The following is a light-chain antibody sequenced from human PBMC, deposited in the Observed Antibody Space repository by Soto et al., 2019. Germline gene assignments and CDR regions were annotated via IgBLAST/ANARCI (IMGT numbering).Light chain of an antibody. CDR1: SSDVGGYNY. J-gene: IGLJ2*01. CDR2: DVS. CDR3: SSYTSSSTPLVV. Sequence: QSVLTQPASVSGCPGQSITISCTGTSSDVGGYNYVSWYQQHPGKAPKLMIYDVSNRPSGVSNRFSGSKSGNTASLTISGLQAEDEADYYCSSYTSSSTPLVVFGGGTKLTVL. V-gene: IGLV2-14*01.